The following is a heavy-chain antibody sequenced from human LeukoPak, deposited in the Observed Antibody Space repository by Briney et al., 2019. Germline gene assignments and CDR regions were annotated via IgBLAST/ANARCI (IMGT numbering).Heavy chain of an antibody. V-gene: IGHV1-46*01. CDR2: INLSGGST. J-gene: IGHJ4*02. CDR3: ARRNSHIGSYRPSYYFDY. Sequence: ASAKVSCKSSGYAFTNYYMHWVRQAPGQGLEWMGIINLSGGSTIYAQKFQGRVTMTRDTSTSTIYMELSSLRSEDTAVYYCARRNSHIGSYRPSYYFDYWGQGTLVTVSS. D-gene: IGHD1-26*01. CDR1: GYAFTNYY.